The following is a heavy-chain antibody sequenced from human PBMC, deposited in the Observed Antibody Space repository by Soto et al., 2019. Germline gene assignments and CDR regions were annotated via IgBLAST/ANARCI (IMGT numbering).Heavy chain of an antibody. V-gene: IGHV3-23*01. CDR2: ISSSGDAT. D-gene: IGHD3-3*01. CDR1: GFTFSTYA. J-gene: IGHJ6*02. CDR3: AKNGDFWSWGMDV. Sequence: GGSLRLSCAASGFTFSTYAITWVRQAPGKGLEWVSIISSSGDATYYVDSVKGRFTISRDNSRNTLNLQMNSLRAEDTAVYYCAKNGDFWSWGMDVWGQGTT.